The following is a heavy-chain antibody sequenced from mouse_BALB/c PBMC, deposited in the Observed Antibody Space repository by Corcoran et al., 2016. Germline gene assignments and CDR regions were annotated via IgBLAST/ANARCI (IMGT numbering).Heavy chain of an antibody. CDR3: ARITTATSYAMDY. J-gene: IGHJ4*01. D-gene: IGHD1-2*01. V-gene: IGHV14-3*02. CDR1: GFNIKDTY. CDR2: IDPANGNT. Sequence: EVQLQQSGAELVKPGASVKLSCTASGFNIKDTYMHWVKQRPEQGLEWIGRIDPANGNTKYDPKFQGKATITADTSSNTAYLQLSSLTSEDTAVYYCARITTATSYAMDYWGQGTSVTVSS.